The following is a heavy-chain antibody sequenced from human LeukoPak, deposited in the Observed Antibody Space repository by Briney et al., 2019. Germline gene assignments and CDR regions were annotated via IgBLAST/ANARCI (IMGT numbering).Heavy chain of an antibody. Sequence: ASVKVSCKASGYTFTSYAMHWVRQAPGQRLEWMGWINAGNGNTKYSQKFQGRVTITRDTSASTAYMELRSLRSDDTAVYYCARMPQVDYYDSSGYYPDYWGQGTLVTVSS. CDR2: INAGNGNT. D-gene: IGHD3-22*01. CDR1: GYTFTSYA. J-gene: IGHJ4*02. V-gene: IGHV1-3*01. CDR3: ARMPQVDYYDSSGYYPDY.